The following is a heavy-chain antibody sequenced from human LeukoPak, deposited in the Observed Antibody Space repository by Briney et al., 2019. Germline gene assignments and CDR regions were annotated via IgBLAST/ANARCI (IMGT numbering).Heavy chain of an antibody. D-gene: IGHD5-18*01. CDR3: ARHVDTAMVGGFDF. Sequence: PSETLSLTCTVSGGSISSYYWSWIRQPPGKGLEWIGYIYYSGNTNYNPSLKSRVTISIDTSKSQFSLKLSSVTAADTAVYYCARHVDTAMVGGFDFWGQGTLVTVSS. V-gene: IGHV4-59*08. CDR1: GGSISSYY. J-gene: IGHJ4*02. CDR2: IYYSGNT.